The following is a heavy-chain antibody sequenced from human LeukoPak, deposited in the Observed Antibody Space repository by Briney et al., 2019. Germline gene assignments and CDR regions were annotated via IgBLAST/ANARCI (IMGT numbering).Heavy chain of an antibody. V-gene: IGHV4-38-2*02. CDR1: GYSISSGYY. D-gene: IGHD3-22*01. Sequence: SETLSLTCTVSGYSISSGYYWGWIRQPPGKGLEWIGSIYHSGSTYYNPSLKSRVTISVDTSKNQFSLKLSSVTAADTAVYYCARKSISFWKLGSSGYYPYYFDYWGQGTLVTVSS. J-gene: IGHJ4*02. CDR3: ARKSISFWKLGSSGYYPYYFDY. CDR2: IYHSGST.